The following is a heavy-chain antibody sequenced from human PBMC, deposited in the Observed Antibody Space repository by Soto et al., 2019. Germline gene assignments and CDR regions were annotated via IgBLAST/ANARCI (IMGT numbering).Heavy chain of an antibody. CDR2: IKEDGSEK. J-gene: IGHJ4*02. Sequence: GGSLRLSCAASGFTFSTSWMSWVRQAPGKGLEWVANIKEDGSEKYYVDSVKGRFTISRDHAKNSPYLQMNSLGADDTAVYYCARADYDGDPGSYWGQGTLVTVS. CDR1: GFTFSTSW. V-gene: IGHV3-7*01. D-gene: IGHD3-16*01. CDR3: ARADYDGDPGSY.